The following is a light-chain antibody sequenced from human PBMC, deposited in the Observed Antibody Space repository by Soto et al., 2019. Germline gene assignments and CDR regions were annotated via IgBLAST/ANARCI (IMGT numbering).Light chain of an antibody. Sequence: AVQMTQSPSSLSASVGDRVTITCRASQGVGNDLAWYQQRPGKAPNLLIYHTSTLQSGVPSRFSGSGSGTDFTLTISSLQPEDCAPYYCLQDNYNPLTFGGGTKV. CDR2: HTS. CDR1: QGVGND. CDR3: LQDNYNPLT. V-gene: IGKV1-6*01. J-gene: IGKJ4*01.